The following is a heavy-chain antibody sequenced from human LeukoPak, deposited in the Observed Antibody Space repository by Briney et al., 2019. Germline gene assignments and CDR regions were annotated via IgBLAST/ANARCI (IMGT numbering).Heavy chain of an antibody. V-gene: IGHV4-30-4*01. J-gene: IGHJ4*02. CDR3: ARDGYNSGYFDY. CDR2: IYYSRST. CDR1: GASISSGGYY. Sequence: PSETLSLTRTVSGASISSGGYYWNWIRQPPGKGLEWIGYIYYSRSTSYSPSLKSRLTISVDTSKNQFSLKLSSVTAADTAVYYCARDGYNSGYFDYWGQGTLVTVSS. D-gene: IGHD5-24*01.